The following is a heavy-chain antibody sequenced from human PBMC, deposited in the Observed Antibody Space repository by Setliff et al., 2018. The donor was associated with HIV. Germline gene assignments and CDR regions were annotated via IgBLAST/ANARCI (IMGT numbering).Heavy chain of an antibody. CDR2: ISGDTGDI. Sequence: GASVKVSCKASGYTISAHGVSWVRHVPGHGLEWMGWISGDTGDIKYSQRFEGRLTMTTETSTNTAYMELRSLRSDDTAVYYRAIDGLSYNILPGSIAYFHSGMDVWGQGTTVTVSS. J-gene: IGHJ6*02. V-gene: IGHV1-18*01. CDR3: AIDGLSYNILPGSIAYFHSGMDV. D-gene: IGHD3-9*01. CDR1: GYTISAHG.